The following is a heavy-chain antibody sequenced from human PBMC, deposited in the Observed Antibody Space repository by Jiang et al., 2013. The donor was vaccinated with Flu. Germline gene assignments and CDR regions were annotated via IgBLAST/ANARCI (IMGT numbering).Heavy chain of an antibody. Sequence: CLVSGFSFSDHVPGLGPPGSREGTGVGWPSRDKGNSYTTEYAASVKGRFTISRDDSKNSLYLQLNSLKIEDTAVYFCARPRGASYDSSYFDYWGQGTLVTVSS. CDR3: ARPRGASYDSSYFDY. V-gene: IGHV3-72*01. D-gene: IGHD3-22*01. CDR2: RDKGNSYTT. J-gene: IGHJ4*02. CDR1: GFSFSDHV.